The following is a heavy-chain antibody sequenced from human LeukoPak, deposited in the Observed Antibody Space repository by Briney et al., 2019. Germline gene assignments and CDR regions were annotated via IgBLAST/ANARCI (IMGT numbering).Heavy chain of an antibody. CDR2: IYYSGST. V-gene: IGHV4-39*01. D-gene: IGHD6-13*01. CDR1: GFTVNNNR. J-gene: IGHJ3*02. CDR3: ARHFIAAAGAIDAFDI. Sequence: PGGSLRLACAASGFTVNNNRMGWVRQPPGKGLEWIGSIYYSGSTYYNPSLKSRVTISVDTSKNQFSLKLSSVTAADTAVYYCARHFIAAAGAIDAFDIWGQGTMVTVSS.